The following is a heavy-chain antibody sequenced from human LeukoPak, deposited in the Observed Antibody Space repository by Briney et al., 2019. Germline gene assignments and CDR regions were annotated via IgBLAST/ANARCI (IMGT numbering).Heavy chain of an antibody. CDR2: IKQDGSEK. D-gene: IGHD3-10*01. J-gene: IGHJ4*02. CDR3: ARDRYYGSGAKIFDH. V-gene: IGHV3-7*01. Sequence: GGSLRLSCAASGFTFSSYWMSWVRQAPGKGLEWVANIKQDGSEKYYVDSVKGRFTISRDNAKNSLYLQMNSLRAEDTAVYYCARDRYYGSGAKIFDHWGQGTLVTVSS. CDR1: GFTFSSYW.